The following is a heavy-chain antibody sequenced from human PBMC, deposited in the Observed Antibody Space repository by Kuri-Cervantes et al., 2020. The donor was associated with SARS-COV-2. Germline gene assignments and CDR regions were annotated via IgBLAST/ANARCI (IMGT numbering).Heavy chain of an antibody. CDR3: ARDYYVGSGYYQGLYYYYGMDV. V-gene: IGHV1-69*13. J-gene: IGHJ6*02. CDR1: GGTFSSYA. CDR2: IIPIFGTA. Sequence: SVKVSCKASGGTFSSYAISWVRQAPGQGLEWMGGIIPIFGTANYAQKFQGRVTITADEYTSTAYMELSSLRSEDTAVYYCARDYYVGSGYYQGLYYYYGMDVWGQGTTVTVSS. D-gene: IGHD3-22*01.